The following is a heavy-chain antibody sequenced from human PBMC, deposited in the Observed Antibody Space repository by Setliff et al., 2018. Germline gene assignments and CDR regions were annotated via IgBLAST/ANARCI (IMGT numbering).Heavy chain of an antibody. CDR3: AKDGIALMVYAILADC. D-gene: IGHD2-8*01. V-gene: IGHV3-15*01. Sequence: PGGSLRLSCAASGFTFSNAWMSWVRQAPGKGLEWVGRIKSRTDGGTADYVVPVKGRFTISRDDSKNKLYLQMNSLSAEDTAVYYCAKDGIALMVYAILADCWGQGTLVTVSS. CDR1: GFTFSNAW. J-gene: IGHJ4*02. CDR2: IKSRTDGGTA.